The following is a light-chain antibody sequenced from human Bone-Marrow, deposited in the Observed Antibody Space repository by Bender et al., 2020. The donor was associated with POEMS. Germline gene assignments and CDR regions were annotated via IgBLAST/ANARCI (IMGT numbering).Light chain of an antibody. CDR2: EGR. Sequence: QSALTQPASVSGSPGQSVSISCTVTSSDVGIYNSVAWYQQHPGKAPKLLIYEGRRRPSGASTRFSGSTSGNKASLTISGLQADDEADYYCSSYAGVNTRMFGGGTKLTVL. CDR1: SSDVGIYNS. CDR3: SSYAGVNTRM. J-gene: IGLJ3*02. V-gene: IGLV2-23*01.